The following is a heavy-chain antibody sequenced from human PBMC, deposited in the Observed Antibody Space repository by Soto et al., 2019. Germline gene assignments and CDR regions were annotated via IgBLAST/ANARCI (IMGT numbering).Heavy chain of an antibody. J-gene: IGHJ4*02. D-gene: IGHD2-21*01. CDR2: IWSDGNNK. V-gene: IGHV3-33*01. CDR3: ARRGDGYIWYFDY. Sequence: QVQLVESGGGVVQPGRSLRLSCAASGFTFSNYGMHWVRQAPGKGLEWVAVIWSDGNNKYYADSVEGRFTISRDNSKNTLYLQMHSLRAEDTAVYYCARRGDGYIWYFDYWGQGTLVTVSS. CDR1: GFTFSNYG.